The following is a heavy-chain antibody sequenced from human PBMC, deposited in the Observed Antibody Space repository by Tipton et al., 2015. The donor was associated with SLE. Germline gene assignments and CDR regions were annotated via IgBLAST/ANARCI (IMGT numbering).Heavy chain of an antibody. J-gene: IGHJ3*02. CDR3: ARDQSDSQSLHI. CDR2: IYYSGST. CDR1: GGSFSGYY. D-gene: IGHD2-15*01. Sequence: TLSLTCAVYGGSFSGYYWSWIRQPPGKGLEWIGYIYYSGSTNYNPSLKSRVTISVDTSKNQFSLKLSSVTAADTAIYYCARDQSDSQSLHIWGLGTMVTVSS. V-gene: IGHV4-59*12.